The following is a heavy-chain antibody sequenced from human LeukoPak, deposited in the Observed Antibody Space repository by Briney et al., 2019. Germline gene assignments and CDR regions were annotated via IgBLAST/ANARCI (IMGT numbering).Heavy chain of an antibody. CDR3: AKARNLYSSGRHPFDY. CDR2: ISNNGGYT. CDR1: GFTFSSSA. V-gene: IGHV3-23*01. J-gene: IGHJ4*02. D-gene: IGHD6-19*01. Sequence: GGSLRLSCAASGFTFSSSAMSWARQAPGKGLEWVSAISNNGGYTYYADSVQGRFTISRDNSKNTLYLQMNSLRAEDTAVYYCAKARNLYSSGRHPFDYWGQGTLVTVSS.